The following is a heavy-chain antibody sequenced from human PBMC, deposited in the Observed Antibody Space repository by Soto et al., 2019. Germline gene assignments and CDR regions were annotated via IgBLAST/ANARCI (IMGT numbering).Heavy chain of an antibody. CDR2: IYYSGST. D-gene: IGHD1-1*01. CDR3: ARDRGTAGTTWFDP. CDR1: GGSMSSYY. V-gene: IGHV4-59*01. Sequence: SETLSLTCTVSGGSMSSYYWSWIRQPPGKGLEWIGYIYYSGSTNYNPSLKSRVTISVDTSKNQFSLKLSSVTAADTAVYYCARDRGTAGTTWFDPWGQGTLVTVSS. J-gene: IGHJ5*02.